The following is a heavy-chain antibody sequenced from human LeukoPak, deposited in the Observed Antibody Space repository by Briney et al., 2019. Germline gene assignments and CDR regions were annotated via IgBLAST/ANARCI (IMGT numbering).Heavy chain of an antibody. CDR2: INHSGST. V-gene: IGHV4-34*01. CDR1: GGSFSGYY. Sequence: PSETLSLTCAVYGGSFSGYYWSWIRQPPGKGLEWIGEINHSGSTNYNPSLESRVTISVDTSKNQFSLKLSSVTAADTAVYYCARGPGRWLQRGGWFDPWGQGTLVTVSS. D-gene: IGHD5-24*01. CDR3: ARGPGRWLQRGGWFDP. J-gene: IGHJ5*02.